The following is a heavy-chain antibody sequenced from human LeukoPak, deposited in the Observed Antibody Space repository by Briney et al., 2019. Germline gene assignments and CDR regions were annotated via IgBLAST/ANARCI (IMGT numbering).Heavy chain of an antibody. CDR2: ISAYNGNT. CDR1: GYTFTSYG. Sequence: ASVKVSCKASGYTFTSYGIRWVRQAPGQGLEWMGWISAYNGNTNYAQKLQGRDTMTTDTSTSTAYMEPRSLRSEDTAVYYCARASVNYYGSGSYPTWFDPWGQGTLVTVSS. CDR3: ARASVNYYGSGSYPTWFDP. D-gene: IGHD3-10*01. J-gene: IGHJ5*02. V-gene: IGHV1-18*01.